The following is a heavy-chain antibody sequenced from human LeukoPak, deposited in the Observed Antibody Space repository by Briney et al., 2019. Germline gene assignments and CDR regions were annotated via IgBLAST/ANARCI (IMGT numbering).Heavy chain of an antibody. CDR3: AKDRGRTIVVVPAAYDY. J-gene: IGHJ4*02. CDR1: GFTFSYFW. D-gene: IGHD2-2*01. V-gene: IGHV3-23*01. CDR2: IYCSGGST. Sequence: GALRLPCAASGFTFSYFWMGLVRQAPGKGLGLVLAIYCSGGSTYYADSVKGRFTISRDNSKNTLYLQMNSLRAEDTAVYYCAKDRGRTIVVVPAAYDYWGQGTLVTVSS.